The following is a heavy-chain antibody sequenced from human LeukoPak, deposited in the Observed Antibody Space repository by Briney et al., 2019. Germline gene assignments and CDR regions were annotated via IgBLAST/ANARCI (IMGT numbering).Heavy chain of an antibody. CDR3: ARLENYYYHDAFDI. CDR2: INHSGST. Sequence: SETLSLTCAVYGGSFSGYYWSWIRQPPGKGLEWIGEINHSGSTNYNPSLKSRVTISVDTSKNQFSLKLSSVTAADTAVYYCARLENYYYHDAFDIWGQGTMVTVSS. J-gene: IGHJ3*02. V-gene: IGHV4-34*01. D-gene: IGHD3-10*01. CDR1: GGSFSGYY.